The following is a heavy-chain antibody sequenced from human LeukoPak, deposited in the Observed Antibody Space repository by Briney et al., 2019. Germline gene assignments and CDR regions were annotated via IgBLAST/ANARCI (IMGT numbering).Heavy chain of an antibody. CDR3: ARDRFFGYSSGYTWFDP. D-gene: IGHD5-18*01. CDR2: IYYSGST. J-gene: IGHJ5*02. Sequence: PSETLSLTCTLSGASLSRGSYYWSWIRQPPGKGLDWNGDIYYSGSTNYNRSLKSRLTISVDTSKNQFSLKLMSVPAAGTGVYYWARDRFFGYSSGYTWFDPWGQGTLVTVSS. V-gene: IGHV4-61*01. CDR1: GASLSRGSYY.